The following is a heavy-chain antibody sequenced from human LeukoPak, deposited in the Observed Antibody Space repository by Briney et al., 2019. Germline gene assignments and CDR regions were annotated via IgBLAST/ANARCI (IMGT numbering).Heavy chain of an antibody. V-gene: IGHV4-38-2*01. CDR3: ARSLSRGYSGFRVSPFDY. J-gene: IGHJ4*02. Sequence: SETLSLTCAVSGSSISSGYYWGWIRQPPGKGLEWIGSMFHSGSTYYNPSLKSRVTISVDKSKNHFSLKLSSVTAADTAVYYCARSLSRGYSGFRVSPFDYWGQGTLVTVSS. CDR1: GSSISSGYY. D-gene: IGHD5-12*01. CDR2: MFHSGST.